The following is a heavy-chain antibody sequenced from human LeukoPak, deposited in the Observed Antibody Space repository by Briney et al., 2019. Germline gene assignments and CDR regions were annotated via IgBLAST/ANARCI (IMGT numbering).Heavy chain of an antibody. CDR3: ARDGRGAAAPDDAFDV. V-gene: IGHV1-8*01. CDR2: MNPNSGAT. D-gene: IGHD2-2*01. Sequence: ASVKVSCKTSGFTFTSHNYNWVRQAAGQGLEWMGWMNPNSGATGYAQKFQGRVTMTRDTSITTVYMELGSLTSEDTAVYYCARDGRGAAAPDDAFDVWGQGTMVTVSS. CDR1: GFTFTSHN. J-gene: IGHJ3*01.